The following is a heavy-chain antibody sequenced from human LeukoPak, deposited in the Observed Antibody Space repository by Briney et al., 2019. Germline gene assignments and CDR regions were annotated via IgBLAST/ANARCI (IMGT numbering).Heavy chain of an antibody. V-gene: IGHV4-39*07. Sequence: TSETLSLTCTVSGGSISSSSYYWGWIRQPPGKGLEWIGSIYYSGSTYYNPSLKSRVTISVDTSKNQFSLKLSSVTAADTAVYYCARDLGSIAAHDAFDIWGQGTMVTVSS. J-gene: IGHJ3*02. CDR2: IYYSGST. CDR1: GGSISSSSYY. D-gene: IGHD6-6*01. CDR3: ARDLGSIAAHDAFDI.